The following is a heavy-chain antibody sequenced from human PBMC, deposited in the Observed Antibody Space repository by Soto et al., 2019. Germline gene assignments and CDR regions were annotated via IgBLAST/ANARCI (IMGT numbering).Heavy chain of an antibody. D-gene: IGHD1-1*01. CDR2: IYYSGKT. CDR3: ARFGNWNDGLGS. CDR1: GCSISSYY. Sequence: QVQLQESGPGLVKPSETLSLTCTVSGCSISSYYWSWIRQPPGKGLEWIGYIYYSGKTYYNPSLKSQVTISVDTSKNQFSLKLTSVTAADTAVYYCARFGNWNDGLGSWGQGALVTVSS. J-gene: IGHJ5*02. V-gene: IGHV4-59*01.